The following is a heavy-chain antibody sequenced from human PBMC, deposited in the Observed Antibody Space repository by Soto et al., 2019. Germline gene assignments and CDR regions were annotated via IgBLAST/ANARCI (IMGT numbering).Heavy chain of an antibody. D-gene: IGHD3-9*01. J-gene: IGHJ5*02. V-gene: IGHV4-59*01. CDR3: ARAEIRYFGWLSTSWFDP. CDR1: GGSISSYY. Sequence: PSETLSLTCTVSGGSISSYYWSWIRQPPGKGLEWIGYIYYSGSTNYNPSLKSRVTISVDTSKNQFSLKLSSVTAADTAVYYCARAEIRYFGWLSTSWFDPWGQGTLVTVSS. CDR2: IYYSGST.